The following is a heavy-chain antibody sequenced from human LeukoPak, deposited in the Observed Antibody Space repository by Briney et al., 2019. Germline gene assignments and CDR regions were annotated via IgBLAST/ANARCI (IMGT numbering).Heavy chain of an antibody. J-gene: IGHJ5*02. CDR2: ISSSSSRYI. D-gene: IGHD4-23*01. V-gene: IGHV3-21*01. CDR1: GFTFSSYR. Sequence: PGGSLSLSCAASGFTFSSYRMNWVRQAPGEGLEWVSSISSSSSRYIYYADSVKGRFTISRDNAKNSLYLKMNSLRADDTAVYHCARDVNSWFDPWGQGTLVTVSS. CDR3: ARDVNSWFDP.